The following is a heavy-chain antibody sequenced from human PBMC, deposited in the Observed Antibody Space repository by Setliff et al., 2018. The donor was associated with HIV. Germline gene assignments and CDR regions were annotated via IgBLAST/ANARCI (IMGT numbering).Heavy chain of an antibody. CDR3: ASPFGASDSGGYEYEAFAI. Sequence: KPSETLSLTCTVSGGSISTYYWSWIRQPPGKGLEWIGSIYFTGSSDNNPSLKSRVTLSVDTSKHQFSLKLSSVTAADTAAYYCASPFGASDSGGYEYEAFAIWGQGTMVT. J-gene: IGHJ3*02. CDR2: IYFTGSS. V-gene: IGHV4-59*01. D-gene: IGHD3-22*01. CDR1: GGSISTYY.